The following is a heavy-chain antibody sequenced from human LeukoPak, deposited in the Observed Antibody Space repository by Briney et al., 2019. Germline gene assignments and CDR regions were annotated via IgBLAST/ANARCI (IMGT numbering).Heavy chain of an antibody. CDR1: GGSISSYY. J-gene: IGHJ4*02. D-gene: IGHD1-1*01. V-gene: IGHV4-59*01. CDR2: IYYSGST. Sequence: PSETLSLTCTVSGGSISSYYWSWIRQPPGKGLEWIGYIYYSGSTNYNPSLKSRVTISVDTSKNQFSLKLSPVTAADTAVYYCASESTGTTGFDYWGQGTLVTVSS. CDR3: ASESTGTTGFDY.